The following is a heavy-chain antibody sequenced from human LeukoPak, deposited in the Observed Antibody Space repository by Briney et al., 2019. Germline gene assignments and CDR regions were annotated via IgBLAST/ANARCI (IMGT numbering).Heavy chain of an antibody. D-gene: IGHD6-13*01. Sequence: ASVKVSCKASGYTFTSSDINWVRQATGQGLESMGWMNPNSGNTGYAQKFQGRVTMTRNTSISTAYMELSSLRSEDTAVYYCARVTAAAGMIDYWGQGTLVTVSS. J-gene: IGHJ4*02. V-gene: IGHV1-8*01. CDR3: ARVTAAAGMIDY. CDR2: MNPNSGNT. CDR1: GYTFTSSD.